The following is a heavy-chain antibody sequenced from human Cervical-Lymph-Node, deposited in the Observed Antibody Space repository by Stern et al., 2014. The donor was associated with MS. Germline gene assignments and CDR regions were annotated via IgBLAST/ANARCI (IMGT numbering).Heavy chain of an antibody. J-gene: IGHJ4*02. CDR3: VREEQLGNLDY. Sequence: QLQLQESGPGLVKPSQTLSLTCTVSGGSIRSGGYYWSWIRQHPGKGLQWIGYIYYSGSTSYNTSLKSRVTISLDTSKNQFSLKLSSVTAADTAVYYCVREEQLGNLDYWGQGTLVTVSS. D-gene: IGHD6-6*01. V-gene: IGHV4-31*03. CDR1: GGSIRSGGYY. CDR2: IYYSGST.